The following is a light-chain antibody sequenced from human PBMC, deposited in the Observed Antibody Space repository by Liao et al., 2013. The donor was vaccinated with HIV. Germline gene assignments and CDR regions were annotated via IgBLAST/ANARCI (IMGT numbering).Light chain of an antibody. CDR3: QVWDTSGPHLV. V-gene: IGLV3-21*01. CDR1: NIGSKS. CDR2: YDS. Sequence: SYELTQPPSVSVAPGKTARITCGGNNIGSKSVHWYQQKPGQAPVLVIYYDSDRPSGIPERFSGSNSGNTATLTISRVEAGDEADYYCQVWDTSGPHLVFGGGTKLAVL. J-gene: IGLJ2*01.